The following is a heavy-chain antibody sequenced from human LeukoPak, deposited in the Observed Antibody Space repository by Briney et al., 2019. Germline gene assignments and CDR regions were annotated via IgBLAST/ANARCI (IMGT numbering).Heavy chain of an antibody. J-gene: IGHJ4*02. CDR3: TRVRLGAATRYFDY. D-gene: IGHD1-26*01. CDR1: GFTFSDHY. CDR2: IKNKANSYNT. Sequence: GGSLRLSCAASGFTFSDHYMDWVRLAPGKGLEWVGRIKNKANSYNTEYAASVKGRLTISRDDSKNSLYLQMNSLGSEDSALYYCTRVRLGAATRYFDYWGQGTLVTVSS. V-gene: IGHV3-72*01.